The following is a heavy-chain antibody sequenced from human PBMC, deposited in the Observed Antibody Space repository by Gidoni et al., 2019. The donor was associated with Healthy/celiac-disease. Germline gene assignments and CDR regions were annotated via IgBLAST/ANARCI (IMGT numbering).Heavy chain of an antibody. J-gene: IGHJ4*02. D-gene: IGHD1-1*01. CDR3: AHRLVQPLLFDY. V-gene: IGHV2-5*02. CDR2: IYWEDAK. Sequence: QITLKESGPTLVKPTQTLTLTCTFSGFSLTTGGVGVGWILQPPAKALEWLALIYWEDAKRYSTSLKSRLTITKDTSKNQLVLTMTNMDPVDTATYYCAHRLVQPLLFDYWGQGTLVTVSS. CDR1: GFSLTTGGVG.